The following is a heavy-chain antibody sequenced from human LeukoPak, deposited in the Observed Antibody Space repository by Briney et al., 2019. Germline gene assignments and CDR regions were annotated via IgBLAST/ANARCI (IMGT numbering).Heavy chain of an antibody. Sequence: GGSLRLSRAASGFTFSRYWMHWVRQAPGKGLVWVSRINSDGSSTRYADSVKGRFTISRENAKNTLFLQMNSLRAEDTAVYYCARVAAWDSSGYLFDYWGQGTLVTVSS. CDR3: ARVAAWDSSGYLFDY. CDR1: GFTFSRYW. D-gene: IGHD3-22*01. V-gene: IGHV3-74*01. J-gene: IGHJ4*02. CDR2: INSDGSST.